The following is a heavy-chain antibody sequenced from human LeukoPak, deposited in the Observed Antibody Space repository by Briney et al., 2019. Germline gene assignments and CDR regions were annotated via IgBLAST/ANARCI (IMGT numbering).Heavy chain of an antibody. V-gene: IGHV3-23*01. J-gene: IGHJ4*02. CDR2: ISGSGDST. D-gene: IGHD3-10*01. Sequence: PGGSLRLSCAASGLTFSTYSMNWVRQAPGKGLEWFSAISGSGDSTYYADSVKGRFTISRDNSKNTLSLQMNSLRADDTAVYYCVKGSSVGRPYYFDYWGQGSLVTVSS. CDR1: GLTFSTYS. CDR3: VKGSSVGRPYYFDY.